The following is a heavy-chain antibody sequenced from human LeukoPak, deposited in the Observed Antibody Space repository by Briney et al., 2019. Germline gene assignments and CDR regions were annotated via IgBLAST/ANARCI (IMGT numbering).Heavy chain of an antibody. CDR3: ARGHRLLWFGEFRNAYYYYYGMDV. J-gene: IGHJ6*02. D-gene: IGHD3-10*01. CDR1: GDSISSYY. Sequence: SETLSLTCTVSGDSISSYYWSWIRQSPGKGLEWIGYISYSGNTNYNPSLKSRVTISVDTSKNQFSLKLSSVTAADTAVYYCARGHRLLWFGEFRNAYYYYYGMDVWGQGTTVTVSS. V-gene: IGHV4-59*12. CDR2: ISYSGNT.